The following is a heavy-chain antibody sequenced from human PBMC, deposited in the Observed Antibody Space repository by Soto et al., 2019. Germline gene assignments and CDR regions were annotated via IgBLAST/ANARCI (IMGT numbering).Heavy chain of an antibody. CDR1: GYTFTSYY. CDR2: INPSGGSR. D-gene: IGHD3-16*01. Sequence: ASVKVSCKASGYTFTSYYMHWVRQAPGQGLEWMGIINPSGGSRSYAQKFQGRVTMTRDTSTSTVYMELSSLRSEDTAVYYCARVGVTPYYFDYWGQGTLVTVSS. V-gene: IGHV1-46*01. J-gene: IGHJ4*02. CDR3: ARVGVTPYYFDY.